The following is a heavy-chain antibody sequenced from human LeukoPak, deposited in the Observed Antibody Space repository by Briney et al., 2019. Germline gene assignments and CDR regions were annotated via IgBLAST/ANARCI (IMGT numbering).Heavy chain of an antibody. V-gene: IGHV4-34*01. Sequence: SETLSLTCAVYGGSFSGYYWSWIRQPPGKGLEWIGEINHSGSTNYNPSLKRRVTISVDTSKNQFSLKLSSVTAADTAVYYCARGTDFWSGYYGYWGQGTLVTVSS. CDR3: ARGTDFWSGYYGY. CDR1: GGSFSGYY. D-gene: IGHD3-3*01. J-gene: IGHJ4*02. CDR2: INHSGST.